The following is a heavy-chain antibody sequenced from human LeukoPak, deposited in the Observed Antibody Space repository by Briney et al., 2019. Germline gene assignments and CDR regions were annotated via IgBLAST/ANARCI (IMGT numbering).Heavy chain of an antibody. V-gene: IGHV4-4*07. CDR1: GGSINSYY. Sequence: SETLSLTCTVSGGSINSYYWSWIRQSAGKGLEWIGRVYMSGSTNYNPSLKSRVTMSVDTSKNQFSLRLSSVTAADTAVYYCASWYYDSSGYRFDYWGQGTLVTVSS. CDR2: VYMSGST. CDR3: ASWYYDSSGYRFDY. J-gene: IGHJ4*02. D-gene: IGHD3-22*01.